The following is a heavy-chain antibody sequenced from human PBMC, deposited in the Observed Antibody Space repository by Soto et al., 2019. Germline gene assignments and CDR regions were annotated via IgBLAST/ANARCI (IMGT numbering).Heavy chain of an antibody. CDR3: ARINQDRRGYYYPGLKV. V-gene: IGHV2-70*01. Sequence: SGPTLVNPTPTLTLTCTFSGFSLSTSGMCVSWIRQPPGKALEWLALIDWDDDKYYSTSLKTRLTISKDTSKNQVVFTMTHLYPVHTATYYCARINQDRRGYYYPGLKVWRQGTTVTVSS. D-gene: IGHD2-15*01. J-gene: IGHJ6*01. CDR2: IDWDDDK. CDR1: GFSLSTSGMC.